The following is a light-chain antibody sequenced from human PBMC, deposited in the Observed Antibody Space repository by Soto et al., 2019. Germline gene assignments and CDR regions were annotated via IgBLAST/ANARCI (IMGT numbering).Light chain of an antibody. V-gene: IGKV1-39*01. J-gene: IGKJ2*01. CDR2: AAS. Sequence: DIQMTQSPSSLSASVGDRVTITCRASQSISSYLNWYQQKPGKAPKLLIYAASSLQSGVPSRFSGSGSGTDFTLTISSLQPEDFATYDCQQSYSTPYTFVQGTKLEIK. CDR1: QSISSY. CDR3: QQSYSTPYT.